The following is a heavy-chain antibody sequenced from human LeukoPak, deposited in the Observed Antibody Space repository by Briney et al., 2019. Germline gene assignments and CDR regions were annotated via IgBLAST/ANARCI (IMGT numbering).Heavy chain of an antibody. CDR2: IIPIFGTA. J-gene: IGHJ6*02. V-gene: IGHV1-69*13. Sequence: SVKVSCKASGGTFSSYAISWVRQAPGQGLEWMGGIIPIFGTANYAQKFQGRVTITADESTSTAYMELSSLRSEDTAVYYCARRDIVVVPAAIDYYYYGTDVWGQGTTVTVSS. D-gene: IGHD2-2*02. CDR1: GGTFSSYA. CDR3: ARRDIVVVPAAIDYYYYGTDV.